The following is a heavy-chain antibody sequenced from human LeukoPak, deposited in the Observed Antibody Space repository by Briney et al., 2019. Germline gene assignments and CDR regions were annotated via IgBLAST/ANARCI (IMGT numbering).Heavy chain of an antibody. J-gene: IGHJ4*02. CDR2: IIPIFGTA. D-gene: IGHD6-13*01. V-gene: IGHV1-69*05. Sequence: SVKVSCKASGYTFTSYGISWVRQAPGQGLEWMGGIIPIFGTANYAQKFQGRVTITTDESTSTAYMELSSLRSEDTAVYYCARGDSSWYDYWGQGTLVTVSS. CDR3: ARGDSSWYDY. CDR1: GYTFTSYG.